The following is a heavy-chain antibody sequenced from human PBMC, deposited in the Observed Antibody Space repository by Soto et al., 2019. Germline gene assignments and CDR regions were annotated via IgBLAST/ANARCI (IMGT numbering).Heavy chain of an antibody. CDR2: IYPGDSDT. CDR1: GYSFTSYW. V-gene: IGHV5-51*01. J-gene: IGHJ6*03. Sequence: ESLKISCKGSGYSFTSYWIGWVRQMPGKGLEWMGIIYPGDSDTRYSPSFQGQVTISADKSISTAYLQWSSLKASDTAMYYCARGDYSSSSYYYYMDVWGKGTTVTASS. CDR3: ARGDYSSSSYYYYMDV. D-gene: IGHD3-10*01.